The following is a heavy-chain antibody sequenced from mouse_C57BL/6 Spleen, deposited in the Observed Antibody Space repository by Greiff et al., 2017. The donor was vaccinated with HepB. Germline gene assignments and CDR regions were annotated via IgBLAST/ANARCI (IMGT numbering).Heavy chain of an antibody. CDR3: ARSDDGSFAY. CDR1: GYTFTSYW. CDR2: IDPSDSYT. V-gene: IGHV1-69*01. D-gene: IGHD2-3*01. Sequence: QVQLQQPGAELVMPGASVKLSCKASGYTFTSYWMHWVKQRPGQGLEWIGEIDPSDSYTNYNQKFKGKSTLTVDKSSSTAYMQRSSLTCEDSAVYYCARSDDGSFAYWGQGTLVTVSA. J-gene: IGHJ3*01.